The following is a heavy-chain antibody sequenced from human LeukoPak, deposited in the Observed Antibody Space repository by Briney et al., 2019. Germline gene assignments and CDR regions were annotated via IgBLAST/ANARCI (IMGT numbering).Heavy chain of an antibody. Sequence: GGSLRLSCSASGFIFSDYYMTWIRQAPGKGLEWVSYISGSSSFTNYADSVKGRFTISRDNAKKSLYLQMNSLRAEDTAVYYCARVSGLLRYFDFWGQGALVTVSS. D-gene: IGHD5-12*01. CDR1: GFIFSDYY. CDR2: ISGSSSFT. J-gene: IGHJ4*02. CDR3: ARVSGLLRYFDF. V-gene: IGHV3-11*05.